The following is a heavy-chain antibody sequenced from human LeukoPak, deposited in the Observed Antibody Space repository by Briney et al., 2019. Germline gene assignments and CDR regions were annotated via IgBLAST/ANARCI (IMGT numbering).Heavy chain of an antibody. Sequence: SETLSLTCTVSGGSISSSSYYWGWIRQPPGKGLEWIGTIDYSGSTYYNPSLKSRATISIDTSKNQFSLKLSSVTAADTAVYYCAIQQLVRNYYGMDVWGQGTTVTVSS. CDR1: GGSISSSSYY. J-gene: IGHJ6*02. V-gene: IGHV4-39*07. D-gene: IGHD6-13*01. CDR3: AIQQLVRNYYGMDV. CDR2: IDYSGST.